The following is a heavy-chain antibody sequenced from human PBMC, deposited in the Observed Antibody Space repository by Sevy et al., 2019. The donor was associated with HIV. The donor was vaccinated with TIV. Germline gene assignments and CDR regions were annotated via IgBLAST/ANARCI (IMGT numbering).Heavy chain of an antibody. CDR1: GGSIASLY. J-gene: IGHJ4*02. CDR2: IYYNGHI. V-gene: IGHV4-59*08. D-gene: IGHD1-26*01. CDR3: AGENAWGRDYS. Sequence: SETLSLTCTVSGGSIASLYWNWIRQPPGKGLEWIANIYYNGHINYNPSLKSRVTLTLDTSKNQFSLRLSSVTAADTAMYYCAGENAWGRDYSWGQGTLVTVSS.